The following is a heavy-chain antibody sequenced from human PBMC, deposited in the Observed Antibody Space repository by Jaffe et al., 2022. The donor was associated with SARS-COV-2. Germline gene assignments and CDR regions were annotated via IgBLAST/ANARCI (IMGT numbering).Heavy chain of an antibody. CDR2: ISYDGSNK. CDR1: GFTFSSYA. CDR3: ARAHPQTDFDY. V-gene: IGHV3-30*04. Sequence: QVQLVESGGGVVQPGRSLRLSCAASGFTFSSYAMHWVRQAPGKGLEWVAVISYDGSNKYYADSVKGRFTISRDNSKNTLYLQMNSLRAEDTAVYYCARAHPQTDFDYWGQGTLVTVSS. J-gene: IGHJ4*02.